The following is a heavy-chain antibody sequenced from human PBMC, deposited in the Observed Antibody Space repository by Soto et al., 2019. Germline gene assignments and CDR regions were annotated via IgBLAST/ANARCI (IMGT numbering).Heavy chain of an antibody. J-gene: IGHJ6*02. CDR3: ARVPGRGGMDV. CDR2: IYYSGTT. V-gene: IGHV4-59*01. CDR1: GGSIRSYH. Sequence: SETLSLTCTVSGGSIRSYHWSWIRQPPGMGLEWIGYIYYSGTTKYSPSLQSRVTFSVDTSKNQFSLMLTSLTAADTAVYYCARVPGRGGMDVWGPGTTVTVSS. D-gene: IGHD3-10*01.